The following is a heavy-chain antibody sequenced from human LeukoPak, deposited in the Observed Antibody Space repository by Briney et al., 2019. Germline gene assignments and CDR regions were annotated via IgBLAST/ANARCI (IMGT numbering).Heavy chain of an antibody. CDR2: IRYYGSYT. CDR3: ARDEAAEYSYGYWGTFDY. V-gene: IGHV3-30*02. J-gene: IGHJ4*02. D-gene: IGHD5-18*01. CDR1: GFTFSSYD. Sequence: GGSLRLSCEASGFTFSSYDMHGVRQAPGKGLEGAAFIRYYGSYTYYADSVKGRFTISRDNSKNTLYLQMNSLRAEDTAVYYCARDEAAEYSYGYWGTFDYWGQGTLVTVSS.